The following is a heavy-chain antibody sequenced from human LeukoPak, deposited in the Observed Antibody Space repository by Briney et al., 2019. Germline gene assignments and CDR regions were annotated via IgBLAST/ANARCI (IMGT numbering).Heavy chain of an antibody. Sequence: ASVKVSCKAYGYTFTRYGISWVRQAPGQGLEWMGWISAYNGNTNYAQKLQGRVTMTTDTSTSTAYMELRSLRSDDTAVYYCARGGIVGATTHYYYYMDVWGKGTTVTVSS. CDR2: ISAYNGNT. V-gene: IGHV1-18*01. CDR1: GYTFTRYG. J-gene: IGHJ6*03. D-gene: IGHD1-26*01. CDR3: ARGGIVGATTHYYYYMDV.